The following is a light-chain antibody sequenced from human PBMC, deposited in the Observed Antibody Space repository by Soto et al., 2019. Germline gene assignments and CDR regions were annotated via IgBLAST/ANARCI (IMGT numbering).Light chain of an antibody. CDR2: DAS. V-gene: IGKV3-11*01. CDR1: QSLSGY. Sequence: EIVLTQSPATLSLSLGERATLSCRASQSLSGYLAWYQQRPGQAPRLLIYDASHRATGIPARFTGSGSGTDFTLIISRLEPADSAVYYCQQYNIWPQYTFGQGTKV. J-gene: IGKJ2*01. CDR3: QQYNIWPQYT.